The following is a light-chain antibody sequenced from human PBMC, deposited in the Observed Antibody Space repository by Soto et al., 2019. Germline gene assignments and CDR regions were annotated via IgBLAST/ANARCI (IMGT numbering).Light chain of an antibody. CDR2: GAS. J-gene: IGKJ4*01. V-gene: IGKV3-20*01. CDR1: QSVSDNY. Sequence: EIVLTQSPGTLSLSPGERATLSCRASQSVSDNYLAWYKQKPGQAPRLLIYGASSRATGITDRFSGSGSGTDFTLTISRLEPDDFEVYYCQQYGSSHRNFGGGTKAHIX. CDR3: QQYGSSHRN.